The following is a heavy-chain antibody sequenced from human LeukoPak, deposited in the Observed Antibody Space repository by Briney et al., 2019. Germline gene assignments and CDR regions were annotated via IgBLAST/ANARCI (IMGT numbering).Heavy chain of an antibody. D-gene: IGHD1-26*01. CDR2: IYYSGST. J-gene: IGHJ4*02. CDR3: ARREVGANFDY. Sequence: PSETLSLTCTVSGGSISSSSYYWGWIRQPPGKGLEWIGSIYYSGSTYYNPSLKSRVAISVDTSKNQFSLKLSSGTAADTAVYYCARREVGANFDYWGQGTLVTVSS. CDR1: GGSISSSSYY. V-gene: IGHV4-39*01.